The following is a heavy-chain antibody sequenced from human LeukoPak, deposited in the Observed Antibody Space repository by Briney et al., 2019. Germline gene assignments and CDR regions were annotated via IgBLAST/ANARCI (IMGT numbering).Heavy chain of an antibody. D-gene: IGHD4-11*01. CDR1: GFTFSGSA. Sequence: GGSLRLSCAASGFTFSGSAMSWVRQAPGKGLEWVSAISGAATHTYYADSMKGRFTISRDNSKNTLYLQMSGLRAEDTAVYYCANHTDYSASSIHYWGQGTLVTVSS. J-gene: IGHJ4*02. CDR3: ANHTDYSASSIHY. CDR2: ISGAATHT. V-gene: IGHV3-23*01.